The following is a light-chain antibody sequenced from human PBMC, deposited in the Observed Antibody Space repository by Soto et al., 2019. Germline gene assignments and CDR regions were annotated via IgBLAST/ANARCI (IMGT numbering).Light chain of an antibody. CDR2: EVG. CDR3: SSYTSSNTLV. CDR1: SSDVGGYKY. Sequence: QSVLTQPASVSGSPGQSITIPCTGTSSDVGGYKYVSWYQQHPGKAPKLMIYEVGNRPSGVSQRFSGSKSGNTASLTIFGLQAEDEADYYCSSYTSSNTLVFGGGTK. J-gene: IGLJ3*02. V-gene: IGLV2-14*01.